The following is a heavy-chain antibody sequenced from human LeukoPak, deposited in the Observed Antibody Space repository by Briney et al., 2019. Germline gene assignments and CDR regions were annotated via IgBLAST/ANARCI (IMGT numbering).Heavy chain of an antibody. Sequence: PGGSLRLSCAASGFTFSSYSMNWVRQAPGKGLEWVSSISSSSSYICYADSVKGRFTISRDNAKNSLYLQMNSLRAEDTAVYYCARGWAIGRNHDAFDIWGQGTMVTVSS. V-gene: IGHV3-21*01. J-gene: IGHJ3*02. CDR3: ARGWAIGRNHDAFDI. D-gene: IGHD1-26*01. CDR1: GFTFSSYS. CDR2: ISSSSSYI.